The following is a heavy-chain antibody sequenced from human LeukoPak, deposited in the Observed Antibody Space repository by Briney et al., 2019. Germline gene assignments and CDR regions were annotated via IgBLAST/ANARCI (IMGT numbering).Heavy chain of an antibody. CDR1: GLSFSTSW. D-gene: IGHD3-22*01. CDR3: ARPYDTRGYFPDY. V-gene: IGHV3-7*01. Sequence: GGSLRLSCAVSGLSFSTSWMDWVRQAPGKGLEWVASINPDESEKYSAGSVKGRFTISRDNAKNSLFLQMENLRVEDTAVYYCARPYDTRGYFPDYWGQGTLVTVSS. J-gene: IGHJ4*02. CDR2: INPDESEK.